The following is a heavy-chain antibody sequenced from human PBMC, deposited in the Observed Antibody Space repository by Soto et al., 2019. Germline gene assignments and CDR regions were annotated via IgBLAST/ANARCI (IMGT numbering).Heavy chain of an antibody. J-gene: IGHJ3*02. Sequence: GASVKVSCKASGDTYTSYYIHWVRQATGQGLGWMGTFNPSGCGTFYAQKFQGRVTMTGDTSTSTVYMELSSLRSEETAVYYCARVEKIAVAGKLSVFDIWGQGTMVTVSS. CDR3: ARVEKIAVAGKLSVFDI. CDR2: FNPSGCGT. V-gene: IGHV1-46*01. D-gene: IGHD6-19*01. CDR1: GDTYTSYY.